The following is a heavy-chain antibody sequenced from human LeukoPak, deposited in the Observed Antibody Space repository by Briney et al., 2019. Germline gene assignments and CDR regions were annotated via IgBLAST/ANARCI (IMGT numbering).Heavy chain of an antibody. V-gene: IGHV3-33*01. Sequence: GGSLRLSCAASGFTFSSYGMHWVRQAPGKGLEWVAVIWYDGSNKYYADSVKGRFTISRDNSKNTLYLQMNSLRAEDTAVHHCAAVRKVRYFDYWGQGTLVTVSS. CDR2: IWYDGSNK. CDR1: GFTFSSYG. CDR3: AAVRKVRYFDY. J-gene: IGHJ4*02.